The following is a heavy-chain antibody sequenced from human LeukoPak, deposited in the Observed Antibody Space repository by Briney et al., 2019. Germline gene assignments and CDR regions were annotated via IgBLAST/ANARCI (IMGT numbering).Heavy chain of an antibody. CDR2: IYYSGST. J-gene: IGHJ4*02. CDR1: GGSISSSSYY. V-gene: IGHV4-39*01. D-gene: IGHD1-26*01. CDR3: ARHWFRWELLPPDY. Sequence: PSETLSLTCTVSGGSISSSSYYWGWIRQPPGKGLEWIGSIYYSGSTYYNPSLKSRVTISVDTSKNQFSLKLSSVTAADTAVYYRARHWFRWELLPPDYWGQGTLVTVSS.